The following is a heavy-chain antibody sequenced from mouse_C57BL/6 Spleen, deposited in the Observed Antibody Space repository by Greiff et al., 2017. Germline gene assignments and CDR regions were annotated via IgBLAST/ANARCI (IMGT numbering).Heavy chain of an antibody. J-gene: IGHJ4*01. CDR1: GYSITSGYY. CDR2: ISYDGSN. V-gene: IGHV3-6*01. CDR3: ERGYYNYYAMDD. Sequence: EVKLQESGRGLVKPSQSLSLTCSVTGYSITSGYYWNCLRQLTGNKLEWMGYISYDGSNYYTPSLKNRISISRDTSKNQFFLKLNSVTTADTATCYSERGYYNYYAMDDWGQGTSVTVSS. D-gene: IGHD2-3*01.